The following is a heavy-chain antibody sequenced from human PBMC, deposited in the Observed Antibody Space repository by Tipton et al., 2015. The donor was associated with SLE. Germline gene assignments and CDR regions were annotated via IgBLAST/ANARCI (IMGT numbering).Heavy chain of an antibody. J-gene: IGHJ4*02. V-gene: IGHV3-11*04. CDR2: ISGTSNSI. D-gene: IGHD6-13*01. Sequence: SLRLSCAASGFNFSNYFMTWIRQAPGKGLEWVSYISGTSNSIYYADSVEGRFSVSRDNAKNSMFLQMTSLRPEDTAVYYCARDPGLAAGGLDDWGQGTLVTVSS. CDR1: GFNFSNYF. CDR3: ARDPGLAAGGLDD.